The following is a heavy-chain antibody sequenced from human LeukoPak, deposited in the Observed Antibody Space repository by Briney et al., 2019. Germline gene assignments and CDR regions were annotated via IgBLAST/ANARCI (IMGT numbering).Heavy chain of an antibody. D-gene: IGHD4-17*01. V-gene: IGHV4-34*01. Sequence: SETLSLTCAVYGGSFSGYYWSWIRQPPGKGLEWIGEINHSGSTNYNPSLKSRVTISVDTSKNQFSLKLSSVTAADTAVYYCARYGDYSRSYMDVWGKGTTVTVSS. CDR3: ARYGDYSRSYMDV. CDR2: INHSGST. J-gene: IGHJ6*03. CDR1: GGSFSGYY.